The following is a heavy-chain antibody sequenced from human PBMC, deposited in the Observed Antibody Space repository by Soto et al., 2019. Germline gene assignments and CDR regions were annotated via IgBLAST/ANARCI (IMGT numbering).Heavy chain of an antibody. J-gene: IGHJ4*02. CDR1: GYTFTNND. Sequence: ASVKVSCKASGYTFTNNDINWVRQAPGQGLEWMGCISAYNGNTNYAQKLQGRVTMTTDTSTSTAYMELRSLRSDDTAVYYCAREGKYYYDSSGYPPHYWGQGTLVTVSS. D-gene: IGHD3-22*01. CDR2: ISAYNGNT. V-gene: IGHV1-18*01. CDR3: AREGKYYYDSSGYPPHY.